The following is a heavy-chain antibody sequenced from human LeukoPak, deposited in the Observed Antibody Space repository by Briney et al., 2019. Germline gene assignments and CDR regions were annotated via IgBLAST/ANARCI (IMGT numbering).Heavy chain of an antibody. Sequence: GGCLRLSCAASGFTFSRVAMTWVGQARGKGLEWVSTISASGPYYADAVRGRFTISRDNSRNILSLQMDSLRAEDTAVYYCAKEAIGYSFSQCWGQGTLVTVSS. CDR1: GFTFSRVA. V-gene: IGHV3-23*01. CDR3: AKEAIGYSFSQC. J-gene: IGHJ4*02. D-gene: IGHD1-26*01. CDR2: ISASGP.